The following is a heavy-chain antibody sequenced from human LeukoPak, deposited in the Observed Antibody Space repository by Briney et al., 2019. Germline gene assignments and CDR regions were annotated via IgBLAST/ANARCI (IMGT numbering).Heavy chain of an antibody. J-gene: IGHJ4*02. CDR3: ARGLNDSWTGENY. Sequence: SETLSLTCAVSGGSISSSNWWSWVRQPPGKGLEWIGEIYHSGSTNYNPSLKSRVTISLDTSKSQFSLKVRYVTAADTAVYYCARGLNDSWTGENYWGQGTLVTVSS. CDR1: GGSISSSNW. CDR2: IYHSGST. V-gene: IGHV4-4*02. D-gene: IGHD3-3*01.